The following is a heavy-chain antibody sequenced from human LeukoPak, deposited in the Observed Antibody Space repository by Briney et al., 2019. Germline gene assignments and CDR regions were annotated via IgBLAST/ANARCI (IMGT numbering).Heavy chain of an antibody. D-gene: IGHD4-17*01. Sequence: SVKVSCKASGGTFNNSAISWVRQAPGQGLEWLGGIMPLFGTAGYAQKFQGRVTITKDESTRTVYLELTSLTSDDTAVYYCARDVYGDYGSGWFDPWGQGTLVSVSS. CDR1: GGTFNNSA. CDR2: IMPLFGTA. CDR3: ARDVYGDYGSGWFDP. J-gene: IGHJ5*02. V-gene: IGHV1-69*05.